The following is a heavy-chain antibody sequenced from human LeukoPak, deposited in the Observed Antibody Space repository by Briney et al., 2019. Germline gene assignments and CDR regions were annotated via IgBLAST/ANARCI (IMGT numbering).Heavy chain of an antibody. CDR2: INPNSGGA. CDR1: GYIFTGYY. V-gene: IGHV1-2*02. J-gene: IGHJ4*02. Sequence: GASVKVSCKASGYIFTGYYMHWVRQAPGQGLEWMGWINPNSGGADYAQNFQGRVTMTRDMSISTAYMELSRLRSDDTAVYYCARSPDILTGENFDYWGQGTLVTVSS. D-gene: IGHD3-9*01. CDR3: ARSPDILTGENFDY.